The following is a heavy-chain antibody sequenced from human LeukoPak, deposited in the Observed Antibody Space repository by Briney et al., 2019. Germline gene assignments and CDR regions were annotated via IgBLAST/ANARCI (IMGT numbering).Heavy chain of an antibody. CDR2: INTNTGIP. V-gene: IGHV7-4-1*02. Sequence: GASVKVPCKAFGYTFSSHAMNWVRQAPGQGLELMGWINTNTGIPTYAQGFAGRFVFSLDTSVTTAYLQITSLKAEDTAVYYCARDLVSAGFDIWGQGTMVTVSS. CDR3: ARDLVSAGFDI. CDR1: GYTFSSHA. D-gene: IGHD6-6*01. J-gene: IGHJ3*02.